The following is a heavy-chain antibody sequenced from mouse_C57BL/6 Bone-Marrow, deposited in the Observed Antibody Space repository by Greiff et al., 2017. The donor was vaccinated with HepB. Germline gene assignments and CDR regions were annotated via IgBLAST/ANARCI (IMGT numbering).Heavy chain of an antibody. Sequence: VHLVESGPGLVQPSQSLSITCTVSGFSLTSYGVHWVRQSPGKGLEWLGVIWSGGSTDYNAAFISRLSISKDNSKSQVFFKMNSLQADDTAIYYCARDGYYEYYAMDYWGQGTSVTVSS. J-gene: IGHJ4*01. CDR3: ARDGYYEYYAMDY. D-gene: IGHD2-3*01. CDR2: IWSGGST. V-gene: IGHV2-2*01. CDR1: GFSLTSYG.